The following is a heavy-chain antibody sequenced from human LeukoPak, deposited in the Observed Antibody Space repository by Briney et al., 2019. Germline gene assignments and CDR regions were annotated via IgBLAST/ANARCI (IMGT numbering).Heavy chain of an antibody. Sequence: GGSLRLSCAASGFTFSSYGMRWVRQAPGKGLEWVAVIYYEGSNKYYADSVKGRFTISRDNSKNTLYLQMNSLRAEDTAVYYCARGTTGGYSPSHWGQGTLVTVSS. CDR2: IYYEGSNK. CDR1: GFTFSSYG. D-gene: IGHD5-12*01. J-gene: IGHJ4*02. V-gene: IGHV3-33*01. CDR3: ARGTTGGYSPSH.